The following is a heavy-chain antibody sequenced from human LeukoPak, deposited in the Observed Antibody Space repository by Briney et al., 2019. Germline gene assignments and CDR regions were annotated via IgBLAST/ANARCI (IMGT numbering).Heavy chain of an antibody. CDR1: GFTFSTFW. D-gene: IGHD3-16*02. J-gene: IGHJ4*02. CDR3: ARDRGIDRFDN. V-gene: IGHV3-7*01. CDR2: IKQHGSEQ. Sequence: GGSLRLSCAASGFTFSTFWMSWVRQAPGKGREGVANIKQHGSEQYYVDSVKGRFTISRDNAKNSLYLQMISLRAEDTAVYYCARDRGIDRFDNWGQGTLVTVSS.